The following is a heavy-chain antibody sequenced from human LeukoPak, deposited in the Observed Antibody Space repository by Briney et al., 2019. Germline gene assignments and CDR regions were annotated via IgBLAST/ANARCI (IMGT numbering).Heavy chain of an antibody. CDR1: GYIFTNYY. V-gene: IGHV1-46*01. Sequence: ASVKVSCKASGYIFTNYYIHWARQAPGQGLEWMGKINPSGGSTSYAQNFQGRVTMTRDTSTSIVYMELSSLGSEDTAVYYCARGGHYGGNSGIDYWGRGTLVTVSS. CDR3: ARGGHYGGNSGIDY. CDR2: INPSGGST. D-gene: IGHD4-23*01. J-gene: IGHJ4*02.